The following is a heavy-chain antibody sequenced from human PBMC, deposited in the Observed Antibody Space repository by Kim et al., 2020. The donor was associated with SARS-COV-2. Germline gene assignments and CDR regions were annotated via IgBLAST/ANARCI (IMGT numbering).Heavy chain of an antibody. D-gene: IGHD3-10*01. CDR2: INHSGST. V-gene: IGHV4-34*01. CDR1: GGSFSGYY. CDR3: ARAGGYYYGSGNYYSPNYYYYAMDV. J-gene: IGHJ6*02. Sequence: SETLSLTCAVYGGSFSGYYWSWIRQPPGKGLEWIGEINHSGSTNYNPSLKSRVTISVDTSKNHFSLKLSSVTAADTAVYYCARAGGYYYGSGNYYSPNYYYYAMDVWGQGTTVTVSS.